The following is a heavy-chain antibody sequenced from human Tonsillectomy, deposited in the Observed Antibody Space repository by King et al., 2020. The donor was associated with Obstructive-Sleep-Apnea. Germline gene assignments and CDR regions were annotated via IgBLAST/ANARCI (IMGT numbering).Heavy chain of an antibody. Sequence: VQLQQWGAGLLKPSETLSLTCAVYGGSFSGYYWSWIRQPPGKGLEWIGEINHGGGTKYNPSLESRVTISVDTSKNQFSLKLSSVTAADTAVYYCASLPTGYYHDSSGYKWGQGTLVTVSS. CDR3: ASLPTGYYHDSSGYK. J-gene: IGHJ4*02. CDR2: INHGGGT. D-gene: IGHD3-22*01. CDR1: GGSFSGYY. V-gene: IGHV4-34*01.